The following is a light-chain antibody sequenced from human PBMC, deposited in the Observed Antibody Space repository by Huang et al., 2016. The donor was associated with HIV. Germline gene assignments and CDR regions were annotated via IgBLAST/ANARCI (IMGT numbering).Light chain of an antibody. CDR2: DAY. Sequence: EIVLTQSPATLSLSPGERATLSCRASQSVSSYLAWYQQKPGQAPRLLIYDAYKRATGIPTRFSGSGSATDLTLTISSLEPEDFAVYYCQQRSNWPPAFGQGTRLEIK. CDR1: QSVSSY. CDR3: QQRSNWPPA. V-gene: IGKV3-11*01. J-gene: IGKJ5*01.